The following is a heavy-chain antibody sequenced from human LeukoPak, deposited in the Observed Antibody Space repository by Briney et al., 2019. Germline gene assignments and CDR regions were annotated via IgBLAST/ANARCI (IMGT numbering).Heavy chain of an antibody. CDR1: GYTFTGYY. J-gene: IGHJ4*02. V-gene: IGHV1-2*02. Sequence: ASVKVSCKASGYTFTGYYMHWVRQAPGQGLEWMGWINPNSGGTNYAQKFQGRVTMTRDTSISTAYMELSRLRSDDTAVYYCARDPSSLYCSSTSCYKPNFDYWGQGTLVTVSS. CDR3: ARDPSSLYCSSTSCYKPNFDY. CDR2: INPNSGGT. D-gene: IGHD2-2*02.